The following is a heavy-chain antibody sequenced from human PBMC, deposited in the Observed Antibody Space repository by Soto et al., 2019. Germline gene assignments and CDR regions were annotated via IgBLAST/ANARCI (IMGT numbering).Heavy chain of an antibody. Sequence: ASVKVSCKASGYTFTSYGISWVRQAPGQGLDWMGWISAYNGNTNYAQKLQGRVTMTTDTSTSTAYMELRSLRSDDTAVYYCARVPIVVVITSYFDYWGQGTLVTVSS. CDR3: ARVPIVVVITSYFDY. CDR2: ISAYNGNT. D-gene: IGHD3-22*01. J-gene: IGHJ4*02. V-gene: IGHV1-18*01. CDR1: GYTFTSYG.